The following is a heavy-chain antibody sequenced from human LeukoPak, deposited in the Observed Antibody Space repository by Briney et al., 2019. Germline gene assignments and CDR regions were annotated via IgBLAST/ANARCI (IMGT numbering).Heavy chain of an antibody. CDR2: IYYSGST. CDR1: GGSISSYN. D-gene: IGHD2-2*01. V-gene: IGHV4-59*01. CDR3: ARGGVPAAAFDP. Sequence: SETLSLTCTVSGGSISSYNWSWIRQPPGKGLEWIGYIYYSGSTNYNPSLKSRVTISVDTSKNQFSLKLSSVTAADTAVYYCARGGVPAAAFDPWGQGTLVTVSS. J-gene: IGHJ5*02.